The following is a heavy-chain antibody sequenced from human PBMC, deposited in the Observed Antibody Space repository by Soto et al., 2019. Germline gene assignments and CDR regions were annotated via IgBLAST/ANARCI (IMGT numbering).Heavy chain of an antibody. CDR2: IVVGSGNT. J-gene: IGHJ4*02. CDR1: GFTFTSSA. D-gene: IGHD2-21*02. CDR3: AADRKYCGGDCYVD. Sequence: QMQLVQSGPEVKKPGTSVKVSCKSSGFTFTSSALQWVLQARGQRLEWIGWIVVGSGNTNYAQKLQERVTITRDMSTITVYMEMSSLRAENTSVYYCAADRKYCGGDCYVDWGQGTLVTVSS. V-gene: IGHV1-58*01.